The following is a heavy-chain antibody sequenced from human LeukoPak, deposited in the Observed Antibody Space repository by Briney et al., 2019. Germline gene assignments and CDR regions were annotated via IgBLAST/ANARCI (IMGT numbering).Heavy chain of an antibody. CDR3: AKQPIIAARPSYFDY. V-gene: IGHV3-23*01. CDR1: GFTFTSFA. D-gene: IGHD6-6*01. CDR2: ISGSGGST. J-gene: IGHJ4*02. Sequence: GGSLRLSCAASGFTFTSFAMSWVRQAPGKELEWVSGISGSGGSTYHADSVKGRFTISRDNSKNTLYLQMNSLRAEDSAVYFCAKQPIIAARPSYFDYWGQGTLVTVSS.